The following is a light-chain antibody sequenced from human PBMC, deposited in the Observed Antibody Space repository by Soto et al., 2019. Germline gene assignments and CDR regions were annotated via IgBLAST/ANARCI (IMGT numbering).Light chain of an antibody. CDR1: KSDIGVYDF. V-gene: IGLV2-8*01. Sequence: ALTQPPSASGSPGQSVTISCTGTKSDIGVYDFVSWYQHHPGKAPRLIIYEVVQRPLGVPDRFSGSKSGNTASLTVSGLQAADEADYFCKSYAGSNTYVFGSGTKVTVL. J-gene: IGLJ1*01. CDR2: EVV. CDR3: KSYAGSNTYV.